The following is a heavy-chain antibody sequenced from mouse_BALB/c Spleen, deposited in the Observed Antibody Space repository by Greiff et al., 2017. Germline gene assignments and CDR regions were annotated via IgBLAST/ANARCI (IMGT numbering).Heavy chain of an antibody. CDR2: INPSNGGT. CDR1: GYTFTSYY. Sequence: QVQLKESGAELVKPGASVKLSCKASGYTFTSYYMYWVKQRPGQGLEWIGEINPSNGGTNFNEKFKSKATLTVDKSSSTAYMQLSSLTSEDSAVYYCTRRGWLLHAMDYWGQGTSVTVSS. V-gene: IGHV1S81*02. D-gene: IGHD2-3*01. J-gene: IGHJ4*01. CDR3: TRRGWLLHAMDY.